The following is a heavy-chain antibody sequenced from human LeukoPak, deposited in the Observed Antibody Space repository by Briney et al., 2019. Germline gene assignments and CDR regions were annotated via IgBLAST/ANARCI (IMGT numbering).Heavy chain of an antibody. Sequence: PGGSLRLSCAASGIAVSGNYMSWVRQTPGKGLEWVSFISINTNTFYADSVRGRFTISRDTSKNTLLLQMNSLRDEDSAIYYCAIAQTRDGLFESWGQGTLVTVSS. CDR1: GIAVSGNY. CDR2: ISINTNT. D-gene: IGHD3/OR15-3a*01. CDR3: AIAQTRDGLFES. J-gene: IGHJ4*02. V-gene: IGHV3-53*01.